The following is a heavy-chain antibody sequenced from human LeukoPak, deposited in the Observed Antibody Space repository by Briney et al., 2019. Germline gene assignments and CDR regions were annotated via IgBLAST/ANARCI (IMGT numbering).Heavy chain of an antibody. V-gene: IGHV3-30*18. Sequence: GGSLRLSCAASGFTFSSYGMHWVRQAPGKGLEWVAGISDDGSNKYYADSVKGRFTISRDNSKNTLYLQMNSLRAEDTAVYYCAKDVEMATIEGNFDYWGQGTLVTVSS. D-gene: IGHD5-24*01. CDR1: GFTFSSYG. J-gene: IGHJ4*02. CDR2: ISDDGSNK. CDR3: AKDVEMATIEGNFDY.